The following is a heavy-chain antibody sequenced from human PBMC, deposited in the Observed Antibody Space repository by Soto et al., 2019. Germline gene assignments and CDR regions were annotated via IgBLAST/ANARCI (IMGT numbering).Heavy chain of an antibody. Sequence: ASVKVSCKASGYTFTSYDSKWVRQATGQGLEWMGWMNPNSGNTGYAQKFQGRVTMTRNTSISTAYMELSSLRSEDTAVYYCASSPGGGTADDAFDIWGQGTMVTVSS. CDR1: GYTFTSYD. CDR3: ASSPGGGTADDAFDI. J-gene: IGHJ3*02. CDR2: MNPNSGNT. D-gene: IGHD6-19*01. V-gene: IGHV1-8*01.